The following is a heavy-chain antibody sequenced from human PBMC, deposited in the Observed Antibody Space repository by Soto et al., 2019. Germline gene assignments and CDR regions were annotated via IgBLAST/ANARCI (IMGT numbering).Heavy chain of an antibody. Sequence: SGPTLVNPTQTLTLTCTFSGFSLSTSGVGVGWIRQPPGKALEWLALIYWNDDKRYSPSLKSRLTITKDTSKNQVVLTMTNMDPVDTATYYCAHNSVTRPRGWFDPWGQGTLVTVSS. CDR2: IYWNDDK. CDR3: AHNSVTRPRGWFDP. V-gene: IGHV2-5*01. J-gene: IGHJ5*02. CDR1: GFSLSTSGVG. D-gene: IGHD2-21*02.